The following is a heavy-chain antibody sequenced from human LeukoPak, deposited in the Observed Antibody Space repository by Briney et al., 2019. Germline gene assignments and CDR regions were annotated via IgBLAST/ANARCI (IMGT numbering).Heavy chain of an antibody. CDR1: GGSFSGYY. J-gene: IGHJ6*02. Sequence: SETLSLTCAVYGGSFSGYYWSWIRQPLGKGLEWIGEINHSGSTNYNPSLKSRVTISVDTSKNQFSLKLSSVTAADTAVYYCARWYSSSWYYYYGMDVWGQGTTVTVSS. V-gene: IGHV4-34*01. CDR3: ARWYSSSWYYYYGMDV. CDR2: INHSGST. D-gene: IGHD6-13*01.